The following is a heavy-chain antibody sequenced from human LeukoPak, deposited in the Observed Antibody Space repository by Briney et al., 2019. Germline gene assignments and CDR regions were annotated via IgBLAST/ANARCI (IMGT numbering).Heavy chain of an antibody. J-gene: IGHJ4*02. CDR2: TKQDGSQK. D-gene: IGHD3-10*01. CDR1: GFTFTSYW. V-gene: IGHV3-7*01. CDR3: ARDRGERVFDY. Sequence: GGSLRLSCATSGFTFTSYWMSWVRQAPGKGLEWVAITKQDGSQKYYVDSVKGRFTISRDNAKDSLYLQLNSLRAEDTAVYYCARDRGERVFDYWGQGTLVTVSS.